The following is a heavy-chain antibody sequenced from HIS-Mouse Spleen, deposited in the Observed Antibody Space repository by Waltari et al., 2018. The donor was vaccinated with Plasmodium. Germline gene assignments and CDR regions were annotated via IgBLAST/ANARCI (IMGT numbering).Heavy chain of an antibody. V-gene: IGHV3-15*01. CDR2: IKRKTHGGTT. J-gene: IGHJ3*02. CDR1: GFTFSNAW. Sequence: EVQLVESGGGLVKPGGSLRLSCAASGFTFSNAWMVWVRQAPGKGLKWVGRIKRKTHGGTTDYAAPVKGRFTISRDDSKNTLYLQMNSLKTEDTAVYYCTTGLGAFDIWGQGTMVTVSS. CDR3: TTGLGAFDI.